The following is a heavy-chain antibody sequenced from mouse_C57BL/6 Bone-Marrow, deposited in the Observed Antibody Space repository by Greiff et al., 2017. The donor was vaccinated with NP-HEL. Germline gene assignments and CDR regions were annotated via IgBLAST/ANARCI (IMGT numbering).Heavy chain of an antibody. Sequence: EVQLQQSGPELVKPGASVKISCTASGYSFTGYYMNWVKQSPEKSLEWIGEINPSTGGTTYNQKFKAQATLTVDKSSSTAYMQLKSLTSEDSAVYYGARGYGNLAWFAYWGQGTLVTVSA. D-gene: IGHD2-1*01. CDR1: GYSFTGYY. CDR2: INPSTGGT. J-gene: IGHJ3*01. CDR3: ARGYGNLAWFAY. V-gene: IGHV1-42*01.